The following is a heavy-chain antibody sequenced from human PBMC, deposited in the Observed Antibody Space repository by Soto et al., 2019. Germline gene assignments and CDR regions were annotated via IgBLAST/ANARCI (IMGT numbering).Heavy chain of an antibody. CDR1: GYSFTSYW. Sequence: GESLKISCKGSGYSFTSYWIGWVRHMPGKGLEWMGIIYPGDSDTRYSPSFQGQATISADKSISTAYLQWSSLKASDTAMYYCARGDVVVPAGIKSYYFDYWGKGTLVTVFS. V-gene: IGHV5-51*01. CDR3: ARGDVVVPAGIKSYYFDY. J-gene: IGHJ4*02. CDR2: IYPGDSDT. D-gene: IGHD2-2*01.